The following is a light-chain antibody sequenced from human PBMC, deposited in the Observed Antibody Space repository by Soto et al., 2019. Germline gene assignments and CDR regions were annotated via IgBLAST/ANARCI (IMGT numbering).Light chain of an antibody. CDR1: QTISSS. CDR2: MAS. V-gene: IGKV1-5*03. Sequence: DIQMTQSPSTLSASVGDRVTITCRASQTISSSLAWYQQKPGKAPRLLIYMASSLESGVPSRFSGGGSGTEFTLTISSLQPDDFATYYRQQYNSYSRTFGQGTRVEIK. J-gene: IGKJ1*01. CDR3: QQYNSYSRT.